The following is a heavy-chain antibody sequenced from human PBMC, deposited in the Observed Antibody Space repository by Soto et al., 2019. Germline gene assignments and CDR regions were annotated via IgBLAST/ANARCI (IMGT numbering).Heavy chain of an antibody. V-gene: IGHV3-30*18. D-gene: IGHD1-20*01. CDR2: ISYDGSNK. J-gene: IGHJ4*02. Sequence: GGSLRLSCAASGFTFSSYGMHWVRQAPGKGLEWVAVISYDGSNKYYADSVKGRFTISRDNSKKTLYLQMNSLRAEETAVYYCAKARIRGIATPAPFDYWGQGTLVTVSS. CDR3: AKARIRGIATPAPFDY. CDR1: GFTFSSYG.